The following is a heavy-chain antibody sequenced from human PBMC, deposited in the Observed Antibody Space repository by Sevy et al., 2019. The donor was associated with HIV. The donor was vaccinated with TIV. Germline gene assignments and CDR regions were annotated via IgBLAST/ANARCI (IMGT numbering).Heavy chain of an antibody. CDR2: ISSSSSYI. V-gene: IGHV3-21*01. D-gene: IGHD2-2*01. Sequence: GGSLRLSCAASGFTFSSYSMNWVRQAPGKGLEWVSSISSSSSYIYYADSVKGRFTISRDNAKNSLYLQMNSLRAEDRAVYYCARACWYCSSPARYPTPYLDVWGQGTTVTVSS. CDR1: GFTFSSYS. CDR3: ARACWYCSSPARYPTPYLDV. J-gene: IGHJ6*02.